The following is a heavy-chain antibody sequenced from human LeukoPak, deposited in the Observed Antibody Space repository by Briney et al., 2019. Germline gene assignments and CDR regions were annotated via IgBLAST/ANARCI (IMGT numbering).Heavy chain of an antibody. CDR1: GFTFSSYW. CDR3: ARRDCSGGSCYLAY. CDR2: INSDGSNT. V-gene: IGHV3-74*01. J-gene: IGHJ4*02. D-gene: IGHD2-15*01. Sequence: GGSLRLSCAASGFTFSSYWMHWVRQAPGKGLVWISRINSDGSNTIYPDSVKGRFTISRDNAKNTLYLQMNSLRAEDTAVYYCARRDCSGGSCYLAYWGQGTLVTVSS.